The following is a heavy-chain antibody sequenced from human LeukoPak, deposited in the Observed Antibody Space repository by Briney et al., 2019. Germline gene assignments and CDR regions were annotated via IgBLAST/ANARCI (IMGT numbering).Heavy chain of an antibody. Sequence: SETLSLTCTVSGGSISNYYWSWIRQPPGKGLEWIGYIYYSGSTNYNPSLKSRVTISVDTSKNQFSLKLSPVTAADTAVYYCARSSESYDSSGYYSYYFDYWGQGTLVTVSS. J-gene: IGHJ4*02. D-gene: IGHD3-22*01. V-gene: IGHV4-59*01. CDR2: IYYSGST. CDR1: GGSISNYY. CDR3: ARSSESYDSSGYYSYYFDY.